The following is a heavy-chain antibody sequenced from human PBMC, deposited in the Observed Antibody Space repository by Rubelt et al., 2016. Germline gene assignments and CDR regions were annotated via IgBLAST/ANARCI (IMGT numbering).Heavy chain of an antibody. Sequence: QVQLVQSGSELKKPGASVKVSCKASGYNFTDYYMHWVRQAPGQGLEWMGRINPNNAGTNYAQKLQGRVTMTRNTSISTAFRGLNRLRSDDTAVYYCVRDGATWYEDFWGQGTLDTVSS. CDR2: INPNNAGT. D-gene: IGHD6-13*01. CDR3: VRDGATWYEDF. V-gene: IGHV1-2*06. CDR1: GYNFTDYY. J-gene: IGHJ4*02.